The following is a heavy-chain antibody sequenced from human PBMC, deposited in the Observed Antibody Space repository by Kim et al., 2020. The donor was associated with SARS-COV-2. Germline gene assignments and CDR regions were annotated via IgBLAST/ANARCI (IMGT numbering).Heavy chain of an antibody. V-gene: IGHV4-59*01. Sequence: SETLSLTCTVSGGSISSYYWSWIRQPPGKGLEWIGYIYYSGSTNYNPSLKSRVTISVDTSKNQFSLKLSSVTAADTAVYYCARDGGFGESKQPLYYYYYGMDVWGQGTTVTVSS. J-gene: IGHJ6*02. CDR2: IYYSGST. CDR3: ARDGGFGESKQPLYYYYYGMDV. CDR1: GGSISSYY. D-gene: IGHD3-10*01.